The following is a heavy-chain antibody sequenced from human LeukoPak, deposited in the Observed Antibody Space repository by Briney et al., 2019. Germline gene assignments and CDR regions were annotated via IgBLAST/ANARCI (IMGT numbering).Heavy chain of an antibody. Sequence: PGGSLRLSCAASGFTFSSYEMNWVRQAPGKGLEWVSYISSSGSTIYYADSVKGRFTISRDNAKNSLYLQMNSLRAEDTAVYYCASMNYDFWSGNLDIWGKGTTVTVSS. CDR2: ISSSGSTI. D-gene: IGHD3-3*01. J-gene: IGHJ6*04. CDR3: ASMNYDFWSGNLDI. CDR1: GFTFSSYE. V-gene: IGHV3-48*03.